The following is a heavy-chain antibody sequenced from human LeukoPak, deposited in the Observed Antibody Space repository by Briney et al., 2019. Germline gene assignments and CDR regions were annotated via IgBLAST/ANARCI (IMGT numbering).Heavy chain of an antibody. D-gene: IGHD6-6*01. J-gene: IGHJ4*02. V-gene: IGHV4-34*01. Sequence: SETLSLTCAVYGGSFSGYYWSWIRQPPGKGLEWIGEINHSGSTNYNPSLKSRVTISVYTSKNQFSLKLSSVTAADTAVYYCARGTAARLRLVYWGQGTLVTVSS. CDR2: INHSGST. CDR1: GGSFSGYY. CDR3: ARGTAARLRLVY.